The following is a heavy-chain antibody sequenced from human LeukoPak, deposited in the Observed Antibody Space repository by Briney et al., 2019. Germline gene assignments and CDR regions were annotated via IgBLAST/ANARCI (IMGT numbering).Heavy chain of an antibody. CDR3: ATGRGYSGYDMLY. CDR1: GGSISSYY. Sequence: SETLSLTCTVSGGSISSYYWSWIRQPPGKGLEWIGYIYYSGSTNYNPSLKSRVTISVDTSKNQFSLKLSSVTAADTAVYYCATGRGYSGYDMLYWGQGTLVTVSS. J-gene: IGHJ4*02. V-gene: IGHV4-59*01. D-gene: IGHD5-12*01. CDR2: IYYSGST.